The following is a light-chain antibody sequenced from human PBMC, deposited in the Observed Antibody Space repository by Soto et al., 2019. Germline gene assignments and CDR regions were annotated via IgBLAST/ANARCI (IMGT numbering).Light chain of an antibody. CDR3: QQYNTYST. J-gene: IGKJ5*01. V-gene: IGKV1-5*01. CDR1: QSISRW. Sequence: DIQMTQSPSTLSAFVGDRVTITCRASQSISRWLDWYQQKPGKAPKLLIYDASNLESGGPSRFSGSGSGADFTFTISSLQPDDFATYYCQQYNTYSTFGQGTRLEIK. CDR2: DAS.